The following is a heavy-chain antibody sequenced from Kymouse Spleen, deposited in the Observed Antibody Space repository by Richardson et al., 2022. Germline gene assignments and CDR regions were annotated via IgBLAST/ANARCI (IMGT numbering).Heavy chain of an antibody. CDR2: INSDGSST. J-gene: IGHJ6*02. CDR3: AREGYGSGSQGYYYGMDV. CDR1: GFTFSSYW. Sequence: EVQLVESGGGLVQPGGSLRLSCAASGFTFSSYWMHWVRQAPGKGLVWVSRINSDGSSTSYADSVKGRFTISRDNAKNTLYLQMNSLRAEDTAVYYCAREGYGSGSQGYYYGMDVWGQGTTVTVSS. V-gene: IGHV3-74*01. D-gene: IGHD3-10*01.